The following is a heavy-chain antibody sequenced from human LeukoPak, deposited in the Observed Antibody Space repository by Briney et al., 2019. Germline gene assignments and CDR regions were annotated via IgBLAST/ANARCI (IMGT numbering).Heavy chain of an antibody. J-gene: IGHJ3*02. CDR1: GFTFDDYA. CDR3: ARDLGTAMVRDAFDI. Sequence: GGSLRLSCAASGFTFDDYAMHWVRQAPGKGLEWVSGISWNSGSIGYADSVKGRFTISRDNAKNSLYLQMNSLRAEDTAVYYCARDLGTAMVRDAFDIWGQGTMVTVSS. CDR2: ISWNSGSI. D-gene: IGHD3-10*01. V-gene: IGHV3-9*01.